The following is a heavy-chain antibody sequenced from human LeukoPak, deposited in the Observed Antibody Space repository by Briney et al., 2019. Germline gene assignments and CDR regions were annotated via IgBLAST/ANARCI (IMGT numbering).Heavy chain of an antibody. J-gene: IGHJ4*02. CDR1: GYTFTSYG. CDR3: ARRTSGTDFMGSDY. Sequence: VASVKVSCKASGYTFTSYGISWVRQAPGQGLEWTGWISAYNGNTNYAQKLQGRVTMTTDTSTSTAYMELRSLRSDDTAVYYCARRTSGTDFMGSDYWGQGTLVTVSS. CDR2: ISAYNGNT. V-gene: IGHV1-18*01. D-gene: IGHD1-26*01.